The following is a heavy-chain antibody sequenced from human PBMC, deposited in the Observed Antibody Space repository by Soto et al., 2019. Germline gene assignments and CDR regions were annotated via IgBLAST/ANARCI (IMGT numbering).Heavy chain of an antibody. CDR2: IDSDGSST. J-gene: IGHJ6*02. CDR3: ARGRPYGMDV. CDR1: GFTFGSYW. Sequence: VGSLRLSCAASGFTFGSYWMNWVRQAPGKGLVWVSRIDSDGSSTTYADSVKGRFTTSRDNAKNTLYLQMSSLRVEDTAVYYCARGRPYGMDVWGQGTTVTVSS. V-gene: IGHV3-74*01.